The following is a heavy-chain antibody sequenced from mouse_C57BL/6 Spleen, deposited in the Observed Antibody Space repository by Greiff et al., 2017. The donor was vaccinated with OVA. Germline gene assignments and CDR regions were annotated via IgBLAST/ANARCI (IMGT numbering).Heavy chain of an antibody. J-gene: IGHJ2*01. CDR1: GYAFSSSW. CDR2: IYPGDGDT. Sequence: VQLQESGPELVKPGASVKISCKASGYAFSSSWMNWVKQRPGKGLEWIGRIYPGDGDTNYNGKFKGKATLTADKSSSTAYMQLSSLTSEDSAVYFCAREGVYSNYLDYWGQCTTLTVSS. CDR3: AREGVYSNYLDY. D-gene: IGHD2-5*01. V-gene: IGHV1-82*01.